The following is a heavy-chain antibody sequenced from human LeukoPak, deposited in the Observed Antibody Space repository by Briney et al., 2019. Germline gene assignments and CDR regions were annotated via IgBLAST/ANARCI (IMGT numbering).Heavy chain of an antibody. Sequence: GASVKVSCKASGYTFTSYYMHWVRQAPGQGLEWMGIINPSGGSTSYAQKFQGRVTMTRDMSTSTVYMELSSLRSEDTAVYYCARESGPDYYGSGSPRYFDYWGQGTLVTVSS. J-gene: IGHJ4*02. V-gene: IGHV1-46*01. CDR3: ARESGPDYYGSGSPRYFDY. CDR2: INPSGGST. CDR1: GYTFTSYY. D-gene: IGHD3-10*01.